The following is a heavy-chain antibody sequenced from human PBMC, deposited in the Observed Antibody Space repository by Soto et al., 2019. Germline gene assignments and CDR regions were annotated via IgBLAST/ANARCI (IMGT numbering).Heavy chain of an antibody. D-gene: IGHD3-3*01. CDR1: GFIFDDFA. CDR3: TKVGGLYDFWSGPLHFDL. CDR2: ISWNSDSI. V-gene: IGHV3-9*01. Sequence: EGQLVESGGGFVQPGRSPRLSCAGSGFIFDDFALHWVLQAPGKGLEWVSGISWNSDSIGYADAVKGRFTISRDNAKNSLYLQMNSLRVEDTALYYCTKVGGLYDFWSGPLHFDLWGQGTLVTVSS. J-gene: IGHJ4*02.